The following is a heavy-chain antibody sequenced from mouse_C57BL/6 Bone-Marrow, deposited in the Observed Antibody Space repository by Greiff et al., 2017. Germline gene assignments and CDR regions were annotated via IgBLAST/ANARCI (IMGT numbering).Heavy chain of an antibody. CDR3: ARSSFCYGSSILFAY. J-gene: IGHJ3*01. D-gene: IGHD1-1*01. V-gene: IGHV1-83*01. CDR1: GYTFTDYY. CDR2: IYPRSGNT. Sequence: VQLQQSGPVLVKPGASVKMSCKASGYTFTDYYMNWVKQRTGQGLEWIGEIYPRSGNTYYNEKFKGKATLTADKSSSTAYMELRSLTSEDSAVXVDARSSFCYGSSILFAYWGQGTLVTVSA.